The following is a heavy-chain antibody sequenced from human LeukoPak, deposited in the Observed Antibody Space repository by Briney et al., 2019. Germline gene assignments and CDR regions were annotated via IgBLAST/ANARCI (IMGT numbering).Heavy chain of an antibody. D-gene: IGHD6-13*01. V-gene: IGHV1-2*06. CDR2: INPNRGGT. J-gene: IGHJ4*02. Sequence: ASVKVSCKASGYTFTGYYMHWVRQAPGQGLEWMGRINPNRGGTNYAQKFQGGVTMTRDTSISTAYMELSRLRSDDTAVYYCARDSLPIAAAGGPPDYWGQGTLVTVSS. CDR1: GYTFTGYY. CDR3: ARDSLPIAAAGGPPDY.